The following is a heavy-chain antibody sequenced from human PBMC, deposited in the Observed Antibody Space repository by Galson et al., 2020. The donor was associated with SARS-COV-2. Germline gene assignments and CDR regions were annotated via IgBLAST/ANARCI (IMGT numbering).Heavy chain of an antibody. J-gene: IGHJ3*02. D-gene: IGHD2-2*01. V-gene: IGHV3-30*18. Sequence: GESLKISCAASGFIFSSFGMHWVRQTPGKGLEWVAVISYDGTYKYYVDSVKGRFTISRDNSKNTLYLQMNSLRAEDTAVYYCAKDGMGVVVPAAMGDAFDIWGQGTMVTVSS. CDR3: AKDGMGVVVPAAMGDAFDI. CDR2: ISYDGTYK. CDR1: GFIFSSFG.